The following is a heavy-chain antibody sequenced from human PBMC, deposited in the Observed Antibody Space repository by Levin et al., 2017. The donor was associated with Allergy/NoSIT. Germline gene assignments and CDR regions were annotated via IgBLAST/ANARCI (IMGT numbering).Heavy chain of an antibody. CDR3: ARVRVILTGYYRASQASYYYGMDV. D-gene: IGHD3-9*01. CDR1: GGSFSDYN. CDR2: INHSGST. V-gene: IGHV4-34*01. Sequence: SETLSLTCAVYGGSFSDYNWSWIRQPPGKGLQWIGEINHSGSTNYTPSLKSRVTILVDTSKNQISLKLSSATAADTTVYYCARVRVILTGYYRASQASYYYGMDVWGQGTTVTVSS. J-gene: IGHJ6*02.